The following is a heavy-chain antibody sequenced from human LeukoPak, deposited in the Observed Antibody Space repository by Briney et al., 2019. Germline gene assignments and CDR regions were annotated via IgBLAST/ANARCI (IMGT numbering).Heavy chain of an antibody. D-gene: IGHD2-8*01. CDR1: GDSTSNFY. CDR2: IHASGSS. J-gene: IGHJ5*01. CDR3: VLAPNSNWFDF. Sequence: SETLSLTCTVSGDSTSNFYWNWIRQSRGKGLEWIGNIHASGSSVYNPSLKSRITISIDTSRRQFFLNLNSVTAADTAVYFCVLAPNSNWFDFWGPGILVTVSS. V-gene: IGHV4-4*08.